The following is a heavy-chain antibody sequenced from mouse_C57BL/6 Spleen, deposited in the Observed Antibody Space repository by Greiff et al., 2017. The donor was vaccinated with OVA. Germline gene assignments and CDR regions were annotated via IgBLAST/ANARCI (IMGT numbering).Heavy chain of an antibody. J-gene: IGHJ2*01. CDR1: GFTFTDYY. V-gene: IGHV7-3*01. Sequence: EVMLVESGGGLVQPGGSLSLSCAASGFTFTDYYMSWVRQPPGKALEWLGFIRNKANGYTTEYSASVKGRFTISRDNSQSILYLQMNALRAEDSATYYCATSKPYYFDYWGQGTTLTVSS. CDR3: ATSKPYYFDY. CDR2: IRNKANGYTT.